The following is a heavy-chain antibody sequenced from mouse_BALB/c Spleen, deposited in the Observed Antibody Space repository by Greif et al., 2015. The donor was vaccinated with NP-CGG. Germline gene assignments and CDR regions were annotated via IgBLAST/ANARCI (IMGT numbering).Heavy chain of an antibody. V-gene: IGHV5-12-1*01. CDR1: GFAFSSYD. J-gene: IGHJ4*01. D-gene: IGHD2-4*01. CDR2: ISSGGGSA. CDR3: ARYDYEYAMDY. Sequence: EVKLVESGGGLVKPGGSLKLSCAASGFAFSSYDMSWVRQTPEKRLEWVAYISSGGGSAYYPDTVKGRFTISRDNAKNTLYLQMSSLKSEDTAMYYCARYDYEYAMDYWGQGTSVTVSS.